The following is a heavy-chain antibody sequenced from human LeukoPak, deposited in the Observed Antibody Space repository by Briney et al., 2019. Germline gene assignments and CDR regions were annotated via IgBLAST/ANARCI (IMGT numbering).Heavy chain of an antibody. J-gene: IGHJ6*03. D-gene: IGHD1-14*01. V-gene: IGHV1-69*13. CDR2: IIPIFRSA. CDR1: KDTFNNFP. CDR3: ASRSSELRFDYYYMDV. Sequence: SVKVSCKASKDTFNNFPISWVRQAPGQGLEWMGGIIPIFRSANYAQKFQGRVTITADESTSTAYMELSSLRSEDTAVYYCASRSSELRFDYYYMDVWGKGTTVTVSS.